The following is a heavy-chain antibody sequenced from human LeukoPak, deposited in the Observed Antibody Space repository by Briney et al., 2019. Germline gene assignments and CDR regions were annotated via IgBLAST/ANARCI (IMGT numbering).Heavy chain of an antibody. Sequence: SVKVSCKASGGTFNGYAISWVRQAPGQGLEWMGGIIPIFGTANYAQKFQGRVTITADESTSTAYMELSSLRSEDTAVYYCARDGNRGGAPTVYSSSLWGQGTLVTVSS. CDR2: IIPIFGTA. J-gene: IGHJ4*02. V-gene: IGHV1-69*13. CDR3: ARDGNRGGAPTVYSSSL. CDR1: GGTFNGYA. D-gene: IGHD6-13*01.